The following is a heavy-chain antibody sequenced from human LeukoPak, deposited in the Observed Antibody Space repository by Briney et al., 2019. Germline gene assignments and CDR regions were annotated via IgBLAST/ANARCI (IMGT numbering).Heavy chain of an antibody. CDR2: ISHDGSHK. CDR3: AKGARGDTVTSIVGLNWFDP. Sequence: GGSLRLSCAASGITFRSYGMHWVRQAPGKGLEWVAVISHDGSHKYYADSVKGRFSISRDNSKNTLYLQMNSLRADDTAVYYCAKGARGDTVTSIVGLNWFDPWGQGTLVTVSS. V-gene: IGHV3-30*18. CDR1: GITFRSYG. J-gene: IGHJ5*02. D-gene: IGHD4-17*01.